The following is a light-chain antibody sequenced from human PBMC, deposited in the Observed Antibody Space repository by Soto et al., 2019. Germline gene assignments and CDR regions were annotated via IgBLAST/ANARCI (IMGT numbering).Light chain of an antibody. V-gene: IGKV1-5*03. J-gene: IGKJ1*01. CDR1: QSIAWW. CDR2: KAS. Sequence: DIQMTQSPSTLSASVGDRVTITCRASQSIAWWLAWYQQKPGKAPKLLIYKASILESGVPSRFGGSGSGTEFTLTINSLQPDDIATYYCQQYSSPWTFGQGTKVEIK. CDR3: QQYSSPWT.